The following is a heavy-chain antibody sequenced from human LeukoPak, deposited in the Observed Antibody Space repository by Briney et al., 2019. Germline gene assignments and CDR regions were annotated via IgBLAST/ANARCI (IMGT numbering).Heavy chain of an antibody. J-gene: IGHJ6*03. CDR1: GGSFSGYY. CDR3: ARGRVAARPRGTYYMDV. D-gene: IGHD6-6*01. Sequence: SETLSLTCAVYGGSFSGYYWSWIRQPPGKGLEWIGEINHSGSTNYNPSLKSRVTISVDTSKNQFSLKLSSVTAADTAVYCCARGRVAARPRGTYYMDVWGKGTTVTVSS. CDR2: INHSGST. V-gene: IGHV4-34*01.